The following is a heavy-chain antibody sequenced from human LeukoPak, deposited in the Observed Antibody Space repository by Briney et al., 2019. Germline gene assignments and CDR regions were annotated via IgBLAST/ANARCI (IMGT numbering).Heavy chain of an antibody. D-gene: IGHD1-26*01. J-gene: IGHJ3*02. CDR2: INPSGGST. CDR3: ARDRYSGSYYSLALDI. V-gene: IGHV1-46*01. Sequence: ASVKVSCKASGYTFTSYYMHWVRQAPGQGLEWMGIINPSGGSTSYAQKFQGRVTMTRDTSTSTVYMELSSLRSEDTAVYYCARDRYSGSYYSLALDIWGQGTMVTVSS. CDR1: GYTFTSYY.